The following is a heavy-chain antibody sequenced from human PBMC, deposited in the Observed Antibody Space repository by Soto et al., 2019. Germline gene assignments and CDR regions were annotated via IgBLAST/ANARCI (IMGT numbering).Heavy chain of an antibody. Sequence: GGSLRLSCAASGFTFSSYSMNWVRQAPGKGLEWVSSISSSSSYIYYADSVKGRFTISRDNAKNSLYLQMNSLRAEDTAVYYCARDLGSPGDGYYYYMDVWGKGTTVTVSS. CDR3: ARDLGSPGDGYYYYMDV. CDR1: GFTFSSYS. J-gene: IGHJ6*03. CDR2: ISSSSSYI. V-gene: IGHV3-21*01. D-gene: IGHD2-15*01.